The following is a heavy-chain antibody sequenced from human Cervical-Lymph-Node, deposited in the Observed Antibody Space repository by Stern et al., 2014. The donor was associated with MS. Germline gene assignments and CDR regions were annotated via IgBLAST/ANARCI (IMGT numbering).Heavy chain of an antibody. CDR2: ITPVFGTT. V-gene: IGHV1-69*06. Sequence: QVQLVQSGAEVKKPGSSVKVSCKASGDTFSSYAINWVRQVHGQGLEWMGWITPVFGTTNYAQKFQGRVTITADKSTNTAYMELMTLRSEDTAVYYCARGGGLVGYFDYWGQGTLVSVSS. CDR3: ARGGGLVGYFDY. D-gene: IGHD1-26*01. J-gene: IGHJ4*02. CDR1: GDTFSSYA.